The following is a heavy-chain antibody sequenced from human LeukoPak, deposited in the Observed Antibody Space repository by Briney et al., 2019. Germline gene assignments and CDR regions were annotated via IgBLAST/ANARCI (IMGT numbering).Heavy chain of an antibody. CDR3: ARDSHPQWELGGEFYFDY. V-gene: IGHV4-59*01. J-gene: IGHJ4*02. D-gene: IGHD1-26*01. CDR2: IYYSGST. CDR1: GGSINSFY. Sequence: SETLSLTCTVSGGSINSFYWSWIRQSPGKGLEWLGYIYYSGSTRYTPSLKSRIIISVDTSQNQFSLTPTSVTAADTAIYFCARDSHPQWELGGEFYFDYWGQGILVTVSS.